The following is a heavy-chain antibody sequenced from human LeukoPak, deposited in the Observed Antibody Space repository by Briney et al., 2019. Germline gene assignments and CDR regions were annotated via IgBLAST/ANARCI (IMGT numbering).Heavy chain of an antibody. CDR1: GFYFNNFA. J-gene: IGHJ4*02. V-gene: IGHV3-23*01. CDR3: AKVAEIDH. Sequence: GGSLRLSCAASGFYFNNFAMSWVRQAPGKGPEWLSAMTGPADTTYYAESVKGRFTISIDYSKSMVYLQMTSLRVEDTAIYYWAKVAEIDHCGQGTLVTVSS. CDR2: MTGPADTT.